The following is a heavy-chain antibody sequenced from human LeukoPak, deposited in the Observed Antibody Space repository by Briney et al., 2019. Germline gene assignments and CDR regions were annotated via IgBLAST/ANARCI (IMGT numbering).Heavy chain of an antibody. Sequence: GGSLRLSCAATGFTFKDYGMHWVRQPPGKGLEWGSSINWNGGGPDYADSVKGRFTISRDNAKNSLYLQLSSLRPEDTALYYCAKHMRATNTYSFFGLDVWGQGTTVTVSS. J-gene: IGHJ6*02. CDR1: GFTFKDYG. V-gene: IGHV3-9*01. D-gene: IGHD1-26*01. CDR2: INWNGGGP. CDR3: AKHMRATNTYSFFGLDV.